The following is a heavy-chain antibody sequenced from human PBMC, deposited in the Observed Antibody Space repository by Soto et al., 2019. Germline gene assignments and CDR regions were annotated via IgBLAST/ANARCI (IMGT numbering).Heavy chain of an antibody. Sequence: SETQSLTCTVSDDSIRSSSNYWGWIRQTPGKRLEWVGSIYHSGNTYYDPSLKSRVTISVDTSKNQFSLKVSSVTAADTAVYYCARRGLAATAYFDSWGQGTLVTVSS. J-gene: IGHJ4*02. D-gene: IGHD1-1*01. CDR2: IYHSGNT. V-gene: IGHV4-39*01. CDR3: ARRGLAATAYFDS. CDR1: DDSIRSSSNY.